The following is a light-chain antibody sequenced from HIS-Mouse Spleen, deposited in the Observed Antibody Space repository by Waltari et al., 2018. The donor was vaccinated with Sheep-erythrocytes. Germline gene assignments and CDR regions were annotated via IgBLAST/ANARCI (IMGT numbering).Light chain of an antibody. V-gene: IGKV2-28*01. Sequence: IVMTQSPLSLPVTPGALASISCRSSQSLLHSNGYNYLDWYLQKPGQSPQLLIYLGSNRASGVPDRFSGSGSGTDFTLKISRVEAEDVGVYYCMQALQTPWTFGQGTKVEIK. CDR2: LGS. CDR3: MQALQTPWT. J-gene: IGKJ1*01. CDR1: QSLLHSNGYNY.